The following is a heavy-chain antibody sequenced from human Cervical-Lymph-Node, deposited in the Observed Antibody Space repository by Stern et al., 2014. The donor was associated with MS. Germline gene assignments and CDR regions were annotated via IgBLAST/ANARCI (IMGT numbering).Heavy chain of an antibody. CDR1: GDTFSNSA. Sequence: QVQLVESGADMKKPGSSVKVSCKASGDTFSNSAFSWVRQAPGQGLEWMGGIIPIFGTANYAQNFQGRVTMTADESTSTVYMELSSLRSDDTAVYYCARDLDVWGQGTSVTVSS. J-gene: IGHJ6*02. CDR2: IIPIFGTA. CDR3: ARDLDV. V-gene: IGHV1-69*01.